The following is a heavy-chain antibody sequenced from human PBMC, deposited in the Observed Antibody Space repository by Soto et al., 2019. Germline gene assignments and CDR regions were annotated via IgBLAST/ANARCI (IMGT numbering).Heavy chain of an antibody. CDR1: GYSSTSYW. D-gene: IGHD3-22*01. V-gene: IGHV5-51*01. Sequence: GESLKISCKGSGYSSTSYWIGWVRQMPGKGLEWMGIIYPGDSDTRYSPSFQGQVTISADKSISTAYLQWSSLKASDTAMYYCASAHYYDSSGYKWSAFDIWGQGTMVTVSS. CDR3: ASAHYYDSSGYKWSAFDI. J-gene: IGHJ3*02. CDR2: IYPGDSDT.